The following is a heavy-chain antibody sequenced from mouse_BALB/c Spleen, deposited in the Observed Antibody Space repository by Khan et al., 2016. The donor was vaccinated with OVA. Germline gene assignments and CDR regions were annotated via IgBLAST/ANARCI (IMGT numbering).Heavy chain of an antibody. CDR3: ARGNYYGYYFDY. Sequence: EVQLQESGPGLVKPSQSLSLTCTVTDYSITSNYAWNWIRQFPGNNLEWMGYISYSASTSYKPSLKSRISLTRVTSQHQFFLQLNSVTTEDTATYYCARGNYYGYYFDYWGQGTTLTVSS. CDR1: DYSITSNYA. D-gene: IGHD1-1*01. V-gene: IGHV3-2*02. CDR2: ISYSAST. J-gene: IGHJ2*01.